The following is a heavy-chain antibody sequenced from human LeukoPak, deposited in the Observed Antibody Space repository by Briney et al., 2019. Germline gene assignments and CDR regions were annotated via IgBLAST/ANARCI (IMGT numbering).Heavy chain of an antibody. CDR1: GFTFSSYS. CDR2: ISSSSSYI. D-gene: IGHD3-22*01. CDR3: ARLYDSSGYVIDY. V-gene: IGHV3-21*01. J-gene: IGHJ4*02. Sequence: GGSLRLSCAASGFTFSSYSMNWVRQAPGKGLEWVSSISSSSSYIYYADSVKGRFTISRDNAKNSLYLQMNSLRAEDTAVYYCARLYDSSGYVIDYWGQGTLVTVSS.